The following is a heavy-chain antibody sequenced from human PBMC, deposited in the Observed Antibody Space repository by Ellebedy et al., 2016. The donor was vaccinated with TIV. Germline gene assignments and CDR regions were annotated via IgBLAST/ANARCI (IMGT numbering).Heavy chain of an antibody. V-gene: IGHV3-23*01. J-gene: IGHJ4*02. CDR3: AKDPTIAIFGVADY. Sequence: GESLKISCAASGITFSSYAMSWVRQAQGKGLEWVSAISGSGCTTAYADSVKGRLSISRDNSKNTLYLQMNSLRAEDTAMYYCAKDPTIAIFGVADYWGQGTLVTVSS. CDR1: GITFSSYA. CDR2: ISGSGCTT. D-gene: IGHD3-3*01.